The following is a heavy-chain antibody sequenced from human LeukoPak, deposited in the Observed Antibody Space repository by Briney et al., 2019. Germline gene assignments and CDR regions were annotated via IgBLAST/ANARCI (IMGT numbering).Heavy chain of an antibody. Sequence: PSETLSLTCTVSGGSISSYYWSWIRQPPGKGLEWLGYIYYSGSTYYNPSLKSRVTISVDTSKNQFSLKLSSVTAADTAVYYCARDRPQWLGRAFDIWGQGTMATVSS. CDR1: GGSISSYY. CDR3: ARDRPQWLGRAFDI. CDR2: IYYSGST. D-gene: IGHD3-22*01. J-gene: IGHJ3*02. V-gene: IGHV4-59*12.